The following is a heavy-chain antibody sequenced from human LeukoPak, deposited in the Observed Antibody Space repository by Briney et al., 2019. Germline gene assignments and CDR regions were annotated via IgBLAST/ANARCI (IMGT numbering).Heavy chain of an antibody. CDR1: GFTFSSYA. D-gene: IGHD6-19*01. Sequence: TGESLRLSCAASGFTFSSYARSWVRQAPGKGLEWVSDISCSGSSTYYADSVRRRYTISRDNSKNTLYLQMNSLRAEDTAVDYCAKELEFGPRQWLGRDASDIWGQGTMVTVSS. J-gene: IGHJ3*02. V-gene: IGHV3-23*01. CDR3: AKELEFGPRQWLGRDASDI. CDR2: ISCSGSST.